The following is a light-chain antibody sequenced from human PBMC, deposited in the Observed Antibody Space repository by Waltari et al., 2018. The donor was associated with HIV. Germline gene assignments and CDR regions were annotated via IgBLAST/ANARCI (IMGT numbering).Light chain of an antibody. J-gene: IGKJ1*01. V-gene: IGKV1-5*03. CDR2: EAS. Sequence: DVQMTQSPSTLSASVGDRVTITCRASQSIDNWLAWYQQKPGKAPKLLISEASSLGSGVPSRFSGSGSGTEFTLTISSLQPDDFATYYCQQYNDYWTFGQGTKVEVK. CDR3: QQYNDYWT. CDR1: QSIDNW.